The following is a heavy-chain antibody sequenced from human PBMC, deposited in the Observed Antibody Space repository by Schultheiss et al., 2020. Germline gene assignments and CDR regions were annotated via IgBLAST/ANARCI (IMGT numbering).Heavy chain of an antibody. D-gene: IGHD3-3*01. Sequence: SETLSLSCTVSGGSISSSTYYWGWIRQPPGKGLEWIGSFHYSGTTYYNPSLKSRVTISVNTSKNQVSLKLNSVTAADTAVNYCARGITIFGGGYYYMDFWGKGTTVTVPS. CDR2: FHYSGTT. V-gene: IGHV4-39*01. J-gene: IGHJ6*03. CDR3: ARGITIFGGGYYYMDF. CDR1: GGSISSSTYY.